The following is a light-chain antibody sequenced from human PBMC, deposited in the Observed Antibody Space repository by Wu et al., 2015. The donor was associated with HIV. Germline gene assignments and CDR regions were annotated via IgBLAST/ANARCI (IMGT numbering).Light chain of an antibody. Sequence: EIVLTQSPATLSLSPGERATLSCRASQSISNYLHWYQQKPGQAPRLLIYDVFNRATGIPVRFSGSGSATEFHLTISSLEPEDSAIYYCQQRDVWPLTFGGGSRVEI. CDR1: QSISNY. J-gene: IGKJ4*01. V-gene: IGKV3-11*01. CDR3: QQRDVWPLT. CDR2: DVF.